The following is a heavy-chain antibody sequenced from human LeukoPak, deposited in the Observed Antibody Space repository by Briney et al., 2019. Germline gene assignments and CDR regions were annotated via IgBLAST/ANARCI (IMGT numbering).Heavy chain of an antibody. CDR2: IYPGDSRV. D-gene: IGHD2-2*01. Sequence: GESLKISCQGFGYSFINYWIGWVRQVPGKGMEWMGVIYPGDSRVRYNPSFQGQVTLSVDNSINTAYLYWVSLRASDTAMYYCACRDLTSTLSLPWGQGTLVTVSS. J-gene: IGHJ1*01. CDR1: GYSFINYW. CDR3: ACRDLTSTLSLP. V-gene: IGHV5-51*01.